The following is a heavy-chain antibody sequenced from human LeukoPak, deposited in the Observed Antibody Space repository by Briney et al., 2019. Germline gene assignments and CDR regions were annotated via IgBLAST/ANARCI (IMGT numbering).Heavy chain of an antibody. D-gene: IGHD5-12*01. CDR3: ARVIRTVVARPRGEDY. CDR2: IYYSGST. Sequence: SETLSLTCTVSGGSISSSSYYWGWIRQPPGKGLEWIGSIYYSGSTYYNPSLKSRVTISVDTSKNQFSLKLSSVTAADTAVYYCARVIRTVVARPRGEDYWGQGTLVTVSS. J-gene: IGHJ4*02. CDR1: GGSISSSSYY. V-gene: IGHV4-39*07.